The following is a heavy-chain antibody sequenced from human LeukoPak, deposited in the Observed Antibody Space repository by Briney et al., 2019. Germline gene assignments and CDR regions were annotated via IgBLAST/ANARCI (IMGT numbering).Heavy chain of an antibody. CDR3: ARHVDTATDYFDY. CDR2: IYYSGSS. CDR1: GGSISSSSYY. J-gene: IGHJ4*02. V-gene: IGHV4-39*01. D-gene: IGHD5-18*01. Sequence: SETLSLTCTVSGGSISSSSYYWGWIRQPPGKGLEWIGRIYYSGSSYYNPSLNSRVTISVHTSKNQFSLKLSSVTAADTAVYYCARHVDTATDYFDYWGQGTLVTVSS.